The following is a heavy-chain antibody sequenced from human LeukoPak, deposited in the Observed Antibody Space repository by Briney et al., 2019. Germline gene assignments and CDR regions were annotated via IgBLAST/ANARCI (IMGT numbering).Heavy chain of an antibody. J-gene: IGHJ6*02. CDR1: GFTFSSYS. Sequence: PGGSLRLSCAASGFTFSSYSMNWVRQAPGKGLEWVSSISSSSGYIYYADSVKGRFTISRDNAKNSLYLQMNSLRAEDTAVYYCARDLEAWKAVTTDYGYYYYGMDVWGQGTTVTVSS. V-gene: IGHV3-21*01. CDR3: ARDLEAWKAVTTDYGYYYYGMDV. D-gene: IGHD4-11*01. CDR2: ISSSSGYI.